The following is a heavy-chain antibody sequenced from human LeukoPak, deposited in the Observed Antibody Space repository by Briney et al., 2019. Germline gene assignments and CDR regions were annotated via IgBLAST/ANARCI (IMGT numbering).Heavy chain of an antibody. CDR2: FDPEDGET. CDR3: ATSGSYYGTFDY. D-gene: IGHD1-26*01. J-gene: IGHJ4*02. Sequence: ASVKVPCMVSGYTLPELSMHWVRQAPGNGREWMGGFDPEDGETIYAQKFQGRVTMTEDTSTDTAYMELSSLRSEDTAVYYCATSGSYYGTFDYWGQGTLVTVSS. V-gene: IGHV1-24*01. CDR1: GYTLPELS.